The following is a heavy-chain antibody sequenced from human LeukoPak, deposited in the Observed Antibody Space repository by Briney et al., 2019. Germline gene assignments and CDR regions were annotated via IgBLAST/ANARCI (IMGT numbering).Heavy chain of an antibody. Sequence: GGSLRLSCAASGFTFSSYEMNWVRQAPGKGLEWVSYISSSGSTIYYADSVKGRFTISRDNAKNPLYLQMNSLRAEDTAVYYCARGGEYGDYPDYWGQGTLVTVSS. CDR3: ARGGEYGDYPDY. V-gene: IGHV3-48*03. D-gene: IGHD4-17*01. J-gene: IGHJ4*02. CDR2: ISSSGSTI. CDR1: GFTFSSYE.